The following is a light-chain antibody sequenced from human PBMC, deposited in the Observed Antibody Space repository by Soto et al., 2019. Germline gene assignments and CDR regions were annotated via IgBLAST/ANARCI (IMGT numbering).Light chain of an antibody. V-gene: IGKV3-20*01. Sequence: EVELTQSPGTLSLSPGERATLSCRASQYIIRNYLAWYQQKRGRAPRLLIYCAFNSARVVPERFSGSACGREFASTTSGLELEDFAVSYCQQYYTSPLTFGGGTKV. CDR3: QQYYTSPLT. CDR1: QYIIRNY. J-gene: IGKJ4*01. CDR2: CAF.